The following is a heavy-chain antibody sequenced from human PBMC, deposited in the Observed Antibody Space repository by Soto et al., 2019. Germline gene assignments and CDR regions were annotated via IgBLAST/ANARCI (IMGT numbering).Heavy chain of an antibody. J-gene: IGHJ4*02. CDR2: ITSGGDT. V-gene: IGHV3-23*01. Sequence: GGSLRLSCATSGFTFSGYAMTWVRQAPGKGLNWVSAITSGGDTFFADSVKGRFTISRDHSKNTFYLQMNSLTAEDTAVYFCARAIAVGSTSLDYWGLGTRVTSPQ. D-gene: IGHD6-19*01. CDR1: GFTFSGYA. CDR3: ARAIAVGSTSLDY.